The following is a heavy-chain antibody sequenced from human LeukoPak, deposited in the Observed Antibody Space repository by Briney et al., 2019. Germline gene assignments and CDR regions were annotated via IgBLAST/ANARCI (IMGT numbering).Heavy chain of an antibody. CDR2: IIPIFGTA. Sequence: SVKVSXKASGGTFSSYAISWVRQAPGQGLEWMGWIIPIFGTANYAQKFQGRVTITTDESTSTAYMELSSLRSEDTAVYYCATSIMITFGGVEYRDYWGQGTLVTVSS. V-gene: IGHV1-69*05. CDR1: GGTFSSYA. D-gene: IGHD3-16*01. CDR3: ATSIMITFGGVEYRDY. J-gene: IGHJ4*02.